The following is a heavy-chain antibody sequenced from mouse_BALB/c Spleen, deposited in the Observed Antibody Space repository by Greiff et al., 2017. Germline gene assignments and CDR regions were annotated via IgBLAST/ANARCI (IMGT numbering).Heavy chain of an antibody. CDR2: ISYDGSN. V-gene: IGHV3-6*02. Sequence: DVKLQESGPGLVKPSQSLSLTCSVTGYSITSGYYWNWIRQFPGNKLEWMGYISYDGSNNYNPSLKNRISITRVTSKNQFFLKLNSVTTEDTATYYGARVGYYRYDGAYWGQGTLVTVSA. J-gene: IGHJ3*01. CDR3: ARVGYYRYDGAY. D-gene: IGHD2-14*01. CDR1: GYSITSGYY.